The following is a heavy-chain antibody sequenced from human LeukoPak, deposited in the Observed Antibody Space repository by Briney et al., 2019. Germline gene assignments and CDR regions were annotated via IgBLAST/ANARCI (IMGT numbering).Heavy chain of an antibody. CDR2: IYYSGGT. CDR3: ARAGNTMIVDPYYYGMDV. Sequence: SETLSLTCTVSGDSISSYYWSWIRQPPGKGLEWIGYIYYSGGTDYNPSLKSRVTISVDTSKNQFSLKLRSVTAAATAVYYCARAGNTMIVDPYYYGMDVWGQGTTVTVSS. V-gene: IGHV4-59*01. D-gene: IGHD3-22*01. CDR1: GDSISSYY. J-gene: IGHJ6*02.